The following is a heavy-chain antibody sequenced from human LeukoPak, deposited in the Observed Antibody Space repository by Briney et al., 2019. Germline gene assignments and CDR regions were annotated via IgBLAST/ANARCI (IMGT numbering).Heavy chain of an antibody. CDR1: GGSISSYY. CDR2: IYDTGST. CDR3: ARGTMTTVTYYFDY. D-gene: IGHD4-17*01. Sequence: SETLSLTCTVAGGSISSYYWSWIRPPPGKGLEWIGYIYDTGSTNYNPSLKSRVTISVDTSKNQFSLKLSSLTAADTAVYYCARGTMTTVTYYFDYWGQGTLVTVSS. V-gene: IGHV4-59*12. J-gene: IGHJ4*02.